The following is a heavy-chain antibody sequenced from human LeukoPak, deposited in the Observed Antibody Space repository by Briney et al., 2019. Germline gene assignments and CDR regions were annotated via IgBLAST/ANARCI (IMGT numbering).Heavy chain of an antibody. V-gene: IGHV3-43*02. CDR3: ARESESSGWYDY. CDR1: GFMFHDYA. D-gene: IGHD6-19*01. CDR2: ISGDGGST. J-gene: IGHJ4*02. Sequence: GGSLRLSCAAPGFMFHDYAIHWVRQAPGKGLEWVSLISGDGGSTFYADSVKGRFTISRDNSKNSLYLQMNSLRSDDTALYYCARESESSGWYDYWGQGTLVTVS.